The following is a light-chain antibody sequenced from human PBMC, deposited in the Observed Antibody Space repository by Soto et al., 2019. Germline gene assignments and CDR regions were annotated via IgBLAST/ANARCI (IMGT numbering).Light chain of an antibody. CDR2: DVS. V-gene: IGLV2-11*01. CDR1: SSDVGGYYY. J-gene: IGLJ2*01. CDR3: CSYAGSYTLV. Sequence: QSALTQPRSVSGSPGQSVTISCTGTSSDVGGYYYVSWYQHHPGKAPKLMIYDVSKRPSGFPDRFSCSKSGNTSSLTISWPQAEDEADYYCCSYAGSYTLVVGGGPKLTLL.